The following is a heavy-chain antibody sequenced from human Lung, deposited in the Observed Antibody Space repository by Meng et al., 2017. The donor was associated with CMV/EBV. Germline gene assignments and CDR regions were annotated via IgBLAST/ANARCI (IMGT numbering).Heavy chain of an antibody. J-gene: IGHJ4*02. CDR3: TTGRRFDY. CDR2: IKSKTDGGTT. CDR1: GFTFSTAW. Sequence: GESLKISCAASGFTFSTAWMSWVRQAPGKGLEWVGRIKSKTDGGTTDYAAPVKGRFTMSRDDLRNTLYLQMNSLKTDDTGVYYCTTGRRFDYWGQGPLVTVSS. V-gene: IGHV3-15*01.